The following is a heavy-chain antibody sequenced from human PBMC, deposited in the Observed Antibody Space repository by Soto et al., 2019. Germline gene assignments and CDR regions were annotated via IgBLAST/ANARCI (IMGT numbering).Heavy chain of an antibody. J-gene: IGHJ4*02. CDR3: TRDLAAAGTLDY. CDR1: GFTFSSYS. CDR2: ISSSSSYI. V-gene: IGHV3-21*01. D-gene: IGHD6-13*01. Sequence: EVQLVESGGGLVKPGGSLRLSCAASGFTFSSYSMNWVRQAPGKGLEWVSSISSSSSYIYYADSVKGRFTISRDNAKNSQYLHMNSLRAEDTAVYYCTRDLAAAGTLDYWGQGTLVTVSS.